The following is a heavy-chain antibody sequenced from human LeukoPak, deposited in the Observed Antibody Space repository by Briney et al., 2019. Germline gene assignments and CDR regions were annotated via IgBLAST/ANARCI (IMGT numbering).Heavy chain of an antibody. Sequence: TGGSLRLSCAASGFSFSDYYMSWIRQAPGKGLEWVSYISSSGDTMSYADSVKGRFTISRDNAKNSLYLQMSSLRAEDAAIYYCVRVVGNYASDYWGQGALVTVSS. V-gene: IGHV3-11*04. D-gene: IGHD1-7*01. CDR1: GFSFSDYY. CDR2: ISSSGDTM. J-gene: IGHJ4*02. CDR3: VRVVGNYASDY.